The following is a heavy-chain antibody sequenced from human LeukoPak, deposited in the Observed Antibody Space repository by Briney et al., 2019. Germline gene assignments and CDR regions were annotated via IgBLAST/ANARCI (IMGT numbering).Heavy chain of an antibody. J-gene: IGHJ4*01. Sequence: SETLSLTCTVSGGSISSYYWSRIRQPAGKGLEWIGSIYYSGSTYYNPSLKSRVTISLDTSKNQFSLKLSSVTAADTAVYHCARESQSVLWFGVHLWGHGTLVTVSS. V-gene: IGHV4-4*07. D-gene: IGHD3-10*01. CDR1: GGSISSYY. CDR2: IYYSGST. CDR3: ARESQSVLWFGVHL.